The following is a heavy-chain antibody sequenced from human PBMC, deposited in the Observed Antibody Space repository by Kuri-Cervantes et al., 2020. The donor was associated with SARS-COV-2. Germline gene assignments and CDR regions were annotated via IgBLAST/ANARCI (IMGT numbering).Heavy chain of an antibody. J-gene: IGHJ4*02. CDR1: GYSISSGYY. V-gene: IGHV4-38-2*01. CDR3: ARHRGNHVRFLEWLSPYFDY. Sequence: SETLSLTCAVSGYSISSGYYWGWIRQPPGKGLEWIGSIYHSGSTYYNPSLKSRVTISVDTSKNQFSLKLSSVTAADTAVYYCARHRGNHVRFLEWLSPYFDYWGQGTLVTVSS. D-gene: IGHD3-3*01. CDR2: IYHSGST.